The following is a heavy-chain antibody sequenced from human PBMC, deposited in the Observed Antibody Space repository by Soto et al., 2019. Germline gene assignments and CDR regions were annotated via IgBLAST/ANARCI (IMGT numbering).Heavy chain of an antibody. CDR1: GGSISSSSYY. V-gene: IGHV4-39*01. CDR2: IYYSGST. J-gene: IGHJ5*02. CDR3: ASPKIAFYNWFDP. Sequence: PSETLSLTCTVSGGSISSSSYYWGWIRQPPGKGLEWIGSIYYSGSTYYNPSLKSRVTISVDTSKNQFSLKLSSVTAADTAVYYCASPKIAFYNWFDPRGQRSSVTVSS. D-gene: IGHD3-3*02.